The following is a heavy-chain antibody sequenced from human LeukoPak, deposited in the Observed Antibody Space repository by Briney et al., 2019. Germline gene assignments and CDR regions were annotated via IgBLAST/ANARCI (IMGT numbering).Heavy chain of an antibody. V-gene: IGHV1-69*01. CDR3: ARQGALASDAFDI. CDR2: IIPIFGTA. J-gene: IGHJ3*02. Sequence: SVKVSCKASGGTFSSYAISWVRQAPGQGLEWMGGIIPIFGTANYAQKFQGRVTITADESTSTAYMELSSLRSEDTAVYYCARQGALASDAFDIWGQGAMVTVSP. CDR1: GGTFSSYA.